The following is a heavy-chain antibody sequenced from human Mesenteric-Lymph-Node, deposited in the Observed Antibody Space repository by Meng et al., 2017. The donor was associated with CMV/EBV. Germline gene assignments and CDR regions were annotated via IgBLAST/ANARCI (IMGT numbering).Heavy chain of an antibody. D-gene: IGHD3-3*01. Sequence: GGSLRLSCSASGFTFNTYTMHWVRQAPGKGLEWVAVMLHDGSNRYYADSVQGRLTISRDNSKNTLYLQMNILRAEDTAVYYCARDGGEYYDFRSGSERTYFYYGVDVWGQGTTVTVSS. J-gene: IGHJ6*02. CDR3: ARDGGEYYDFRSGSERTYFYYGVDV. CDR2: MLHDGSNR. CDR1: GFTFNTYT. V-gene: IGHV3-30*04.